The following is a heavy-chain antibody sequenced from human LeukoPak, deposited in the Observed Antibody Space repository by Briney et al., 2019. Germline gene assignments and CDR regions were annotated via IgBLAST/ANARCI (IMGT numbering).Heavy chain of an antibody. Sequence: SETLSLTCTASGGSISSYYWSWIRQPPGKGLEWIGYIYYSGSNNYNPSLKGRVTISVDTSKNQFSLKLSSVTAADTAVYYCSRDQEAYCSSTSCYEYYYYMDVWGKGTTVTISS. J-gene: IGHJ6*03. D-gene: IGHD2-2*01. V-gene: IGHV4-59*12. CDR1: GGSISSYY. CDR2: IYYSGSN. CDR3: SRDQEAYCSSTSCYEYYYYMDV.